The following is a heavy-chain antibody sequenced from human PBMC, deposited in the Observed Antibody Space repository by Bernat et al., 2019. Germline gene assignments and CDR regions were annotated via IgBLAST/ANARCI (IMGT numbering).Heavy chain of an antibody. CDR2: VSNSGGKT. J-gene: IGHJ6*03. V-gene: IGHV3-23*01. D-gene: IGHD3-16*01. CDR1: GFTFSTYA. CDR3: AKGLGGNGIFYYYMDV. Sequence: EVQLLESGGGLVQPGGSLRLSCAASGFTFSTYAMTWVRQAPGKGLEWLSGVSNSGGKTYYADSVQGRFTISRDNSKSTLHLQMISLRAEDSAVYYCAKGLGGNGIFYYYMDVWGKGTTVTVSS.